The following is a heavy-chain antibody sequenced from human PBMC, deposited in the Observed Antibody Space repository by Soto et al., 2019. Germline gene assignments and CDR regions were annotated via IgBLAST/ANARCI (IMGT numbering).Heavy chain of an antibody. CDR1: GYIFTTYT. J-gene: IGHJ4*02. V-gene: IGHV1-3*05. Sequence: QVQLVQSGAEEQKPGASVKASCKASGYIFTTYTIHWVRQAPGQSLEWMGWINAGNGDAKYSQKFQGRVTITRDTSANIAYMELSSLRSEDTAVYYCARGYYGSGSYFDHWGQGTLVTVSS. D-gene: IGHD3-10*01. CDR3: ARGYYGSGSYFDH. CDR2: INAGNGDA.